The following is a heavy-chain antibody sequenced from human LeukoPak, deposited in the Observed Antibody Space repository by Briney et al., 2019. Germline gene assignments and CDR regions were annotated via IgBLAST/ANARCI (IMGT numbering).Heavy chain of an antibody. V-gene: IGHV4-61*01. D-gene: IGHD3-22*01. CDR1: GGSISSGSYY. CDR3: ARGGYDSSGYHSRPHRAEYFQH. Sequence: SETLSLTCTVSGGSISSGSYYWSWIRQPPGKGLEWIGYIYYSGSTNYNPSLKSRVTISVDTSKNQFSLKLSSVTAADTAVYYCARGGYDSSGYHSRPHRAEYFQHWGQGTLVTVSS. J-gene: IGHJ1*01. CDR2: IYYSGST.